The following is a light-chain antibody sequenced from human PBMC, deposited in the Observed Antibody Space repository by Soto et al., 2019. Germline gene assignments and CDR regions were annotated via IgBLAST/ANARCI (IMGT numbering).Light chain of an antibody. CDR3: AAWDDNLNGPL. CDR2: SDD. CDR1: NSNIGRYS. V-gene: IGLV1-44*01. J-gene: IGLJ7*01. Sequence: QSVLTQPPSLSWTPGQRVTTSCSGSNSNIGRYSVNWYQHFPGTAPKILIYSDDERPSGVPDRFSGSKSGTSASLAISGLQSEDEAEYYCAAWDDNLNGPLFGGGTQLTVL.